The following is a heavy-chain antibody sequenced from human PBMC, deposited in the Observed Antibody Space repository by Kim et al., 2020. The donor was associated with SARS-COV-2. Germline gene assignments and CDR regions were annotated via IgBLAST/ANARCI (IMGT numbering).Heavy chain of an antibody. D-gene: IGHD4-17*01. CDR1: GGSISSFY. J-gene: IGHJ6*02. V-gene: IGHV4-59*01. CDR2: VYYTGST. CDR3: ARLHGVTRGLDV. Sequence: SETLSLTCTVSGGSISSFYWTWVRQPPGRGLEWIARVYYTGSTSDNPSLKSRVTISVDTSKNQFSLTLNSVTAADTAVYDCARLHGVTRGLDVWGQGTAVSVS.